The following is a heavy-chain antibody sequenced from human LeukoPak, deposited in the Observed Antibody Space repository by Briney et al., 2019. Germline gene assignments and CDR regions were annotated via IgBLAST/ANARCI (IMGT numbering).Heavy chain of an antibody. D-gene: IGHD3-22*01. Sequence: SQTLSLSCAFSGDSVSSNSAAWNWIRQSPWRGLEWLGRTYYRSKWYNDYAVSVQSRITITPPTSKTQFSLQLNSVAPEDTAGYYCAREMYYYDSSGYYTFDYWGQGTLVTVSS. J-gene: IGHJ4*02. V-gene: IGHV6-1*01. CDR1: GDSVSSNSAA. CDR3: AREMYYYDSSGYYTFDY. CDR2: TYYRSKWYN.